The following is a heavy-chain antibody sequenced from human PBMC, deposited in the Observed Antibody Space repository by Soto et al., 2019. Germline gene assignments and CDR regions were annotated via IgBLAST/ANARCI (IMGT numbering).Heavy chain of an antibody. CDR2: TNQDGRET. J-gene: IGHJ4*02. D-gene: IGHD5-18*01. CDR1: GFTFRNYW. V-gene: IGHV3-7*01. Sequence: EVQLVESGGGLVQPGGSLRLSCVASGFTFRNYWMSWLRQAPGKGLEWVANTNQDGRETYSVDSVKGRFTISRDNAKNSMHLQMNSLRAEDTAVYYCARDGSGYSTDWGQGTLVTVSS. CDR3: ARDGSGYSTD.